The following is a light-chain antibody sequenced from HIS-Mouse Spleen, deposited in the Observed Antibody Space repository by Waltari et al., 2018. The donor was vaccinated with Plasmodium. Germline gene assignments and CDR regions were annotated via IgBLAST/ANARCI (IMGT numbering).Light chain of an antibody. Sequence: EIVLTQSPATLSLSPGERATLSCRASQSVSSYLAWYQQKPGQAPRLLIYAASNRATGIPARFSGSGSGTDFTLTISSLEPEDCAVYYCQQRSNWYTFGQGTTLEIK. CDR1: QSVSSY. CDR2: AAS. J-gene: IGKJ2*01. V-gene: IGKV3-11*01. CDR3: QQRSNWYT.